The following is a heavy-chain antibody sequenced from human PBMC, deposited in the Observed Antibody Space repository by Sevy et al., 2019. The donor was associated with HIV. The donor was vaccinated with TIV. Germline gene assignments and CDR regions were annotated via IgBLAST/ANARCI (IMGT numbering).Heavy chain of an antibody. CDR3: ARGAGYSGYANYFDY. CDR2: INHSGST. CDR1: GGSFSGYY. J-gene: IGHJ4*02. V-gene: IGHV4-34*01. Sequence: SETLSLTCAVYGGSFSGYYWSWIRQPPGKGLEWMGEINHSGSTNYNPSLKSRVTISVDTSKNQFSLKLSSVTAADTAVYYCARGAGYSGYANYFDYWGQGTLVTVSS. D-gene: IGHD5-12*01.